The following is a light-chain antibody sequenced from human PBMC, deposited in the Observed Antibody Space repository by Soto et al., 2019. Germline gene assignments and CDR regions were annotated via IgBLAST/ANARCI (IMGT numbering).Light chain of an antibody. CDR1: SSDVGGYNY. CDR3: NSYAGSNDWV. Sequence: QSALTQPASVSGSPGQSITISCTGTSSDVGGYNYVSWYQQHPGKAPKLMIYEVSKRPSGVPDRFSGSKSVNSASLTVSGLQAEVEGDYYCNSYAGSNDWVFGGGTKLTVL. CDR2: EVS. V-gene: IGLV2-8*01. J-gene: IGLJ3*02.